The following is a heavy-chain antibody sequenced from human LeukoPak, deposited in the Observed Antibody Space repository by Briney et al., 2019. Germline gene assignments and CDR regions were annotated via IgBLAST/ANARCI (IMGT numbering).Heavy chain of an antibody. CDR2: IYYRGNT. CDR1: GGSITDTSYF. V-gene: IGHV4-39*01. J-gene: IGHJ4*02. D-gene: IGHD6-13*01. CDR3: ARRKVAAEIDY. Sequence: SETLSLTCTVSGGSITDTSYFWGWLRQPPGKGLEWIGSIYYRGNTYYSPSLKSRVTLFVDTSKNQFSLKLSSVTTADTAIYYCARRKVAAEIDYWGQGTLVTVSS.